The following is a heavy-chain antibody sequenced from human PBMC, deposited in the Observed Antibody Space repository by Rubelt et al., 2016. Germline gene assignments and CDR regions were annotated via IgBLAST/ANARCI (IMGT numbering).Heavy chain of an antibody. D-gene: IGHD6-13*01. V-gene: IGHV4-34*01. CDR3: ARGMARAAAARRRLWFDS. Sequence: QVQLQQWGAGLLKPSETLSLTCAVYGGSFSGYYWSWIRQPPGKGLEWIGEINHSGSTNYNPSLQSRVTISVDTSKIQFSLNVSSVTAADTAGYCCARGMARAAAARRRLWFDSWGQGTLVTVSS. CDR2: INHSGST. J-gene: IGHJ5*01. CDR1: GGSFSGYY.